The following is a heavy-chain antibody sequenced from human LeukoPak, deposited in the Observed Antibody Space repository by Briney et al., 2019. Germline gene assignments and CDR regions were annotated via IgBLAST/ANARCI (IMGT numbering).Heavy chain of an antibody. D-gene: IGHD3-3*01. CDR3: ARGEYDFWSGYYGY. CDR1: GGSISSYY. V-gene: IGHV4-4*07. J-gene: IGHJ4*02. CDR2: TYTSGST. Sequence: SETLSLTCTVSGGSISSYYWSWIRQPAGKGLEWIGRTYTSGSTNYNPSLKSRVAMSVDTSKNQFSLKLSSVTAADTAVYYCARGEYDFWSGYYGYWGQGTLVTVSS.